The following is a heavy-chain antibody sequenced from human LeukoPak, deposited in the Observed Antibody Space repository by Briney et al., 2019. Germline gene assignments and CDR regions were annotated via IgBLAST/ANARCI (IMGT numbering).Heavy chain of an antibody. CDR1: GFTFSSYS. CDR2: ISSSSSYI. CDR3: ARDMVGYSYGYYP. V-gene: IGHV3-21*01. J-gene: IGHJ5*02. D-gene: IGHD5-18*01. Sequence: GGSLRLSCAASGFTFSSYSMNWVRQAPGKGLEWVSSISSSSSYIYHADSVKGRFTISRDNAKNSLYLQMNGLRAEDTAVYYCARDMVGYSYGYYPWGQGTLVTVSS.